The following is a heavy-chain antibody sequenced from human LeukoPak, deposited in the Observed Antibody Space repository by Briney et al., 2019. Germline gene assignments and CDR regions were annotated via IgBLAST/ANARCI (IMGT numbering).Heavy chain of an antibody. J-gene: IGHJ4*02. CDR3: ARHSGSSPHYFDY. V-gene: IGHV4-59*08. CDR1: GGSISSYY. CDR2: IYYSGST. Sequence: SETLSLTCTVSGGSISSYYWSWLRQPPGKGPEWLGFIYYSGSTHYKSSLKSRVTISVDTSKNQFSLRLSYVTDADTAVYYCARHSGSSPHYFDYWGQGTLVTVSS. D-gene: IGHD1-26*01.